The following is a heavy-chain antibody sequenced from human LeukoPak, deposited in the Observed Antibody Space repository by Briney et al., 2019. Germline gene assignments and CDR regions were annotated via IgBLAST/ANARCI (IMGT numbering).Heavy chain of an antibody. CDR2: IYYSGST. J-gene: IGHJ4*02. Sequence: SETLSLTCTASGGSISSYYWSWIRQPPGKGLEWIGYIYYSGSTNYNPSLKSRVTISVDTSKNHFSLKLSSVTAADTAVYYCARVPVDTMVRGAMGYFDYWGQGTLVTVSS. CDR3: ARVPVDTMVRGAMGYFDY. V-gene: IGHV4-59*01. D-gene: IGHD3-10*01. CDR1: GGSISSYY.